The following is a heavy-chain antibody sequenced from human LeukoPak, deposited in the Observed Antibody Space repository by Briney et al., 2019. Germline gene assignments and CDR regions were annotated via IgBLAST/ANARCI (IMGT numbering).Heavy chain of an antibody. Sequence: PGGSLRLSCEASGFTFSIYGMHWVRQAPGKGLEWVAIIRNDGSSQYYEDSVKGRFTISRDNSKNSLYLQMNSLRAEDTAVYYCARIMVRGVIKPDSWGQGTLVTVSS. CDR2: IRNDGSSQ. CDR1: GFTFSIYG. CDR3: ARIMVRGVIKPDS. D-gene: IGHD3-10*01. J-gene: IGHJ4*02. V-gene: IGHV3-33*01.